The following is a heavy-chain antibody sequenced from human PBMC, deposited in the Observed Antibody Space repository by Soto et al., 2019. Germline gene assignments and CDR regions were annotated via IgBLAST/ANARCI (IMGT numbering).Heavy chain of an antibody. CDR3: ARWYYYDSSGYLSSVGFDY. D-gene: IGHD3-22*01. V-gene: IGHV4-30-4*01. J-gene: IGHJ4*02. CDR1: GDSTSNYY. CDR2: IYYSGST. Sequence: GDSTSNYYWSWILQPPGKGLEWIGYIYYSGSTYYNPSLKSRVTISVDTSKNQFSLKLSSVTAADTAVYYCARWYYYDSSGYLSSVGFDYWGQGTLVTVSS.